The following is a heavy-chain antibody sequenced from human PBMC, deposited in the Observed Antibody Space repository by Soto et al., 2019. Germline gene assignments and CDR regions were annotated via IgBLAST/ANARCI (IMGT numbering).Heavy chain of an antibody. D-gene: IGHD6-13*01. CDR2: ITGSGAGS. J-gene: IGHJ5*02. Sequence: EVQLLESGGGWLQPGGSLRLSCAASGFTFSSYAMNWVRHAPGKGLEWVSGITGSGAGSYYSDSVKGRFTISRDNSKNTLYLQMNSLRAEDTAVYYCAKAYSNSWPNDWFDPGGHGTLVTVSS. CDR3: AKAYSNSWPNDWFDP. V-gene: IGHV3-23*01. CDR1: GFTFSSYA.